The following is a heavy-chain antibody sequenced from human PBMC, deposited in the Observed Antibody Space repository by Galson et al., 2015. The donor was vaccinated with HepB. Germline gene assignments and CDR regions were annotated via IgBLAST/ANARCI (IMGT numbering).Heavy chain of an antibody. CDR1: GFTFSSYW. CDR3: ARDGGDIVVVEVGMDV. J-gene: IGHJ6*02. V-gene: IGHV3-7*03. CDR2: IKQDGSEK. D-gene: IGHD2-15*01. Sequence: LRLSCAASGFTFSSYWMSWVRQAPGKGLEWVANIKQDGSEKYYVDSVKGRFTISRDNAKNSLYLQMNSLRAEDTAVYYCARDGGDIVVVEVGMDVWGQGTTVTVSS.